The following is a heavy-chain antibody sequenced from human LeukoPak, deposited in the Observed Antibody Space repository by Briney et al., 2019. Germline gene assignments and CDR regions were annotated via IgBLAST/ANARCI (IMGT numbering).Heavy chain of an antibody. Sequence: SETLSLTCAVYGGSFSSYYWSWIRQPPGKGLEFIGEVNHGGSTNYSPSLKSRVTISVDTSKNQFSLKLSSVTAADTAVYYCARDNRRITEAGTVFDFWGQGTLVAVSS. CDR3: ARDNRRITEAGTVFDF. CDR2: VNHGGST. D-gene: IGHD6-13*01. J-gene: IGHJ4*02. CDR1: GGSFSSYY. V-gene: IGHV4-34*01.